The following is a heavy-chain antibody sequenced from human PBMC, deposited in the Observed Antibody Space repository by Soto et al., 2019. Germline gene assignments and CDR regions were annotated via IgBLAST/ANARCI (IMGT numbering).Heavy chain of an antibody. D-gene: IGHD3-3*01. CDR2: MNPNSGNT. CDR1: GYTFTSYD. V-gene: IGHV1-8*01. J-gene: IGHJ4*02. Sequence: ASVKVSCKASGYTFTSYDINWVRQATGQGLEWMGWMNPNSGNTGYAQKFQGRVTMTRNTSISTAYMELSSLRSEDTAVYYCASSIRFLEWLLYAVEFDYGGQGTLVTVSS. CDR3: ASSIRFLEWLLYAVEFDY.